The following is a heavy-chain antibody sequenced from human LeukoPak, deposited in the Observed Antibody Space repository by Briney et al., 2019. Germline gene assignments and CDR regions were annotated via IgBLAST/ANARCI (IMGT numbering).Heavy chain of an antibody. D-gene: IGHD6-13*01. CDR3: ARDLRIAAAGIVDY. V-gene: IGHV1-2*02. Sequence: ASVKVSCKASGYTFTGYYIHWVRQAPGQGPEWMGWISPDSGGTNYAQKFQGRVTVTEDSSISTTYMELSGLTSDDTAVYYCARDLRIAAAGIVDYRGQGTLVTVSS. CDR1: GYTFTGYY. CDR2: ISPDSGGT. J-gene: IGHJ4*02.